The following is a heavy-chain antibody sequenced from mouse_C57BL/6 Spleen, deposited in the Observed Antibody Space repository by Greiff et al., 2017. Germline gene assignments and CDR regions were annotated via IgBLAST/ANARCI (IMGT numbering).Heavy chain of an antibody. V-gene: IGHV1-42*01. D-gene: IGHD2-4*01. CDR3: ARKGLDYGTFAY. CDR1: GYSFTGYY. J-gene: IGHJ3*01. Sequence: EVQLQQSGPELVKPGASVKISCKASGYSFTGYYMNWVKQSPEKSLEWIGEINPSTGGTTYNQKFKAKATLTVDKSSSTAYMQLKSLTSEDSAVYYCARKGLDYGTFAYWGQGTLVTVSA. CDR2: INPSTGGT.